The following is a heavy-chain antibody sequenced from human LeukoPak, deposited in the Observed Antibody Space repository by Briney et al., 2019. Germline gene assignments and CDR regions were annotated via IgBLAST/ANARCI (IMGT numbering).Heavy chain of an antibody. J-gene: IGHJ4*02. CDR2: IKKTGIET. V-gene: IGHV3-7*01. CDR1: GFTFRSYW. D-gene: IGHD2-15*01. CDR3: ARENGYCSGSDCYSYFDS. Sequence: GGSLRLSCAASGFTFRSYWMSWVRQAPGKGLEWVAYIKKTGIETYYLDSVKGRFTITRDNNRNSLFLQMYSLRAEDTAVYFCARENGYCSGSDCYSYFDSWGQGTLVTVSS.